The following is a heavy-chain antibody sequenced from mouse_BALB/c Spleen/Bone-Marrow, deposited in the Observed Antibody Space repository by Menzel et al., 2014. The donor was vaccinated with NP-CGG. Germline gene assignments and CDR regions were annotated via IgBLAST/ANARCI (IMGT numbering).Heavy chain of an antibody. CDR3: TRGRRDAMDY. J-gene: IGHJ4*01. Sequence: VQVVESGAELVKPGASGKLSCKASGYTFTSYYMYWVKQRPGQGLEWIGEINPSNGGTNFNEKFKSKATLTVDKSSSTAYMQLSSLTSEDSAVYYCTRGRRDAMDYWGQGTSVTVSS. CDR2: INPSNGGT. CDR1: GYTFTSYY. V-gene: IGHV1S81*02.